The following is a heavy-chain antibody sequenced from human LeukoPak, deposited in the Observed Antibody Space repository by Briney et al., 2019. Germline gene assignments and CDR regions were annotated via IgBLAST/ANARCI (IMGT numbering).Heavy chain of an antibody. J-gene: IGHJ5*02. Sequence: SETLSLTCAVYGGSSSGYYWSWIRQPPGKGLEWIGEINHSGSTNYNPSLKSRVTISVDTSKNQFSLKLSSVTAADTAVYYCARGAMSGYCSGGSCYSDSWYFRGWFDPWGQGTLVTVSS. V-gene: IGHV4-34*01. CDR2: INHSGST. D-gene: IGHD2-15*01. CDR1: GGSSSGYY. CDR3: ARGAMSGYCSGGSCYSDSWYFRGWFDP.